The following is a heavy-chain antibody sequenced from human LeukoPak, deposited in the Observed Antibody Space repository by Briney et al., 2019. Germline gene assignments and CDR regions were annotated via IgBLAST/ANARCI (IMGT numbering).Heavy chain of an antibody. CDR1: GGSISSSSYY. CDR3: ARGPFIVGTTRLGYFDY. D-gene: IGHD1-26*01. V-gene: IGHV4-39*07. Sequence: PSETLSLTCTVSGGSISSSSYYWGWIRQPPGKGLEWIGSIYYSGSTYYNPSLKSRVTISVDTSKNQFSLKLSSVTAADTAVYYCARGPFIVGTTRLGYFDYCGQGTLVTVSS. CDR2: IYYSGST. J-gene: IGHJ4*02.